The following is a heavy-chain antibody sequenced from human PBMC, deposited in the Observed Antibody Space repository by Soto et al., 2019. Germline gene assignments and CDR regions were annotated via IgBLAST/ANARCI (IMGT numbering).Heavy chain of an antibody. J-gene: IGHJ6*02. Sequence: EVKVVASGGGLVQPGGSLRLSCVASGFTFSTYWMHWVRQVPGKGPVWVSRIKGDGSSLSYADSVKGRFTISRDNVENTVYLQMGSLRADDTAVYYCARGLKNYYGVDVWGQGTTVTVSS. V-gene: IGHV3-74*01. CDR1: GFTFSTYW. CDR3: ARGLKNYYGVDV. CDR2: IKGDGSSL.